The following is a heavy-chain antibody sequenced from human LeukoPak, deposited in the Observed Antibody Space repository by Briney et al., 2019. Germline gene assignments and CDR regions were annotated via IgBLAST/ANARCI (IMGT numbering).Heavy chain of an antibody. CDR3: ARDMDDILTAVGY. Sequence: SVKVSCTASGYTFTSYGISWVRQAPGQGLERMGWISACNGNTNYAQKLQGRVTMNTDTSTSTAYMELRSLRSNDTAVYYCARDMDDILTAVGYWGQGTLVTVSS. D-gene: IGHD3-9*01. CDR1: GYTFTSYG. CDR2: ISACNGNT. J-gene: IGHJ4*02. V-gene: IGHV1-18*01.